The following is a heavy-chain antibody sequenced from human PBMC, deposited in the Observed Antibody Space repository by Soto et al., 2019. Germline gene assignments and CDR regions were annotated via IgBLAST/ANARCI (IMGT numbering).Heavy chain of an antibody. V-gene: IGHV1-18*01. J-gene: IGHJ4*02. Sequence: QVQLVQSGVEVEKPGASVKVSCKASGYTFTSYGVSWVRQAPGQGLEWMGWISAYNGNTNYAQKFQGRVTMTTDTXXSTAYMELRSLRSDDTAVYYCARDVPTVTTGGPDYWGQGTLGTVSS. D-gene: IGHD4-17*01. CDR2: ISAYNGNT. CDR3: ARDVPTVTTGGPDY. CDR1: GYTFTSYG.